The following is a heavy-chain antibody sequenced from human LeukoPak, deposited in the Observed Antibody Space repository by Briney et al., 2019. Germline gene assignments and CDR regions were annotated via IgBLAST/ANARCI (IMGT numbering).Heavy chain of an antibody. V-gene: IGHV1-8*01. CDR2: MSPNSGDT. CDR3: ARVGLRGSGTHHDWFDS. D-gene: IGHD3-10*01. CDR1: GYTFTSSD. Sequence: AASVKVSCKASGYTFTSSDINWVRQATGEGLEWMGWMSPNSGDTGYAQKFQGRVTMTRDTSINTAYMELSSLRSEDTAVYHCARVGLRGSGTHHDWFDSWGQGTLITVSS. J-gene: IGHJ5*01.